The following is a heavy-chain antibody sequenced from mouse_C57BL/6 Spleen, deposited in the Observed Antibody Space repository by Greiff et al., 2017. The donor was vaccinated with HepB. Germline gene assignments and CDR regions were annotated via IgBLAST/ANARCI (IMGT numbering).Heavy chain of an antibody. CDR2: IYPRSGNT. V-gene: IGHV1-81*01. Sequence: QVQLKQSGAELARPGASVKLSCKASGYTFTSYGISWVKQRTGQGLEWIGEIYPRSGNTYYNEKFKGKATLTADKSSSTAYMELRSLTSEDSAVYFCARGEGYSYAMDYWGQGTSVTVSS. J-gene: IGHJ4*01. CDR3: ARGEGYSYAMDY. CDR1: GYTFTSYG. D-gene: IGHD2-3*01.